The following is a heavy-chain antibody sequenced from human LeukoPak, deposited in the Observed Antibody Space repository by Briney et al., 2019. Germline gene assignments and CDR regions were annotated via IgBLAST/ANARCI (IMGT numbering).Heavy chain of an antibody. D-gene: IGHD2-8*02. Sequence: SETLSLTCTVSGVSLSSGIYYWSWIPQPPGKGLEWIVYIYYSGSTNYNPSLKSRVTMSVETSKHQFSLKVTSVNAADTAVYYCARGYCTGGVCPDGFDIWGQGTKVTVSS. CDR2: IYYSGST. CDR1: GVSLSSGIYY. CDR3: ARGYCTGGVCPDGFDI. V-gene: IGHV4-61*01. J-gene: IGHJ3*02.